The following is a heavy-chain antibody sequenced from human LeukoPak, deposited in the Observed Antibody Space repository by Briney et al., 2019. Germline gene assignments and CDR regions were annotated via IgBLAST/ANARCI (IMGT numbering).Heavy chain of an antibody. J-gene: IGHJ5*02. Sequence: GASVKDSCKASGYTFSSYGISWVRQAPGQGLEWMGWISAYNGNTNYAQKLQGRVTMTTDTSTSTAYMELRSLRSGDTAVYYCARDPQVNGDFDNWFDPWGQGTLVTVSS. V-gene: IGHV1-18*01. CDR3: ARDPQVNGDFDNWFDP. CDR2: ISAYNGNT. CDR1: GYTFSSYG. D-gene: IGHD4-17*01.